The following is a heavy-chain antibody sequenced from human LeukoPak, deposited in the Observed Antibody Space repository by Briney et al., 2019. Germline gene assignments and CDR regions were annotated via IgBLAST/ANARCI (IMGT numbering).Heavy chain of an antibody. J-gene: IGHJ4*02. V-gene: IGHV1-18*01. CDR3: ARDLGIAVAGTSGY. CDR2: ISAYNGNT. D-gene: IGHD6-19*01. CDR1: GYTFTSYG. Sequence: ASVKVSCKASGYTFTSYGISWLRQAPGQGLEWMGWISAYNGNTNYAQKLQGRVTMTTDTSTSTAYMELRSLRSDDTAVYYCARDLGIAVAGTSGYWGQGTLVTVSS.